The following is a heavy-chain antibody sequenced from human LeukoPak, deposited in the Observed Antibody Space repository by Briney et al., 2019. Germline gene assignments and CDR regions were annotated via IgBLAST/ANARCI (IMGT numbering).Heavy chain of an antibody. J-gene: IGHJ5*02. Sequence: PGGSLRLSCAASGFTISNDWMIWVRQAPGKGLEWVANIKGNGSDRRYVDSVKGRFTISRDNAKNSLYLQMTGLRVEDTAVYYCARSIVVSLAAPYSWFDPWGHGTLVTVSS. CDR2: IKGNGSDR. CDR1: GFTISNDW. V-gene: IGHV3-7*03. CDR3: ARSIVVSLAAPYSWFDP. D-gene: IGHD2-21*01.